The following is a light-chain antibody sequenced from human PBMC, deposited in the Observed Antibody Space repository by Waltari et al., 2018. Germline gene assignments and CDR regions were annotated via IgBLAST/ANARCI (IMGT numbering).Light chain of an antibody. V-gene: IGLV8-61*01. CDR1: SGSLSATSY. Sequence: QTVVTQEPSMSVSPGGTVTLTRALNSGSLSATSYATWYQQTPGQAPRTLVYKANARSSGVPDRFSGSILGNTAALTITGAQADDESDYYCALYMGSGIWVFGGGTRLTVL. J-gene: IGLJ3*02. CDR2: KAN. CDR3: ALYMGSGIWV.